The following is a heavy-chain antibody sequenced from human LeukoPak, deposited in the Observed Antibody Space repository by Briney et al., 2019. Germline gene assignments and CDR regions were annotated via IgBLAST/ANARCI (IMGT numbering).Heavy chain of an antibody. CDR2: IYSGGST. D-gene: IGHD3-10*01. CDR1: GFTFSSYA. CDR3: ASAPMVRGVIVH. V-gene: IGHV3-66*01. Sequence: GGSLRLSCAASGFTFSSYAMSWVRQAPGKGLEWVSVIYSGGSTYYADSVKGRFTISRDNSKNTLYLQMNSLRAEDTAVYYCASAPMVRGVIVHWGQGTMVTVSS. J-gene: IGHJ3*01.